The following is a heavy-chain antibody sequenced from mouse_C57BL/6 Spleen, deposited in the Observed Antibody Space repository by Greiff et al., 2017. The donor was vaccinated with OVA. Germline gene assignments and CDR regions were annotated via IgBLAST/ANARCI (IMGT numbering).Heavy chain of an antibody. D-gene: IGHD1-1*01. Sequence: VQLQQPGAELVMPGASVKLSCKASGYTFTSYWMHWVKQRPGQGLEWIGEIDPSDSYTNYNQKFKGKSTLTVDKSSSTAYMQLSSLTSEDSAVYYCARGRDYGSGDYWGQGTTLTVSS. CDR3: ARGRDYGSGDY. CDR1: GYTFTSYW. J-gene: IGHJ2*01. CDR2: IDPSDSYT. V-gene: IGHV1-69*01.